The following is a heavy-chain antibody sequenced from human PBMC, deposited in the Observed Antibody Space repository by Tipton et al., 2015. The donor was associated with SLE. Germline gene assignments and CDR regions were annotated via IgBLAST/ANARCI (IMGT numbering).Heavy chain of an antibody. J-gene: IGHJ4*02. CDR1: GFTFSSYG. D-gene: IGHD3-3*01. CDR2: IRYDGSNK. CDR3: ARGEVPTIFGVVLD. V-gene: IGHV3-30*02. Sequence: SGFTFSSYGMHWVRQAPGKGLEWVAFIRYDGSNKYYADSVKGRFTISRDNSRNTLYLQMNSLRAEDTAVYYCARGEVPTIFGVVLDWGQGTLVTVSS.